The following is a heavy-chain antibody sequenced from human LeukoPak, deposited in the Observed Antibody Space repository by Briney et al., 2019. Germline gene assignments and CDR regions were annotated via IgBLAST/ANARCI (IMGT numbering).Heavy chain of an antibody. Sequence: GGSLRLSCAASGFTFNSYGMHWVRQAPGKGLEWAAFLRYDGSIKYYADSVKGRFTISRDNAKNSLYLQMNSLRAEDTAVYYCARDYGGSSPFDYWGQGTLVTVSS. CDR1: GFTFNSYG. CDR2: LRYDGSIK. V-gene: IGHV3-30*02. CDR3: ARDYGGSSPFDY. D-gene: IGHD4-23*01. J-gene: IGHJ4*02.